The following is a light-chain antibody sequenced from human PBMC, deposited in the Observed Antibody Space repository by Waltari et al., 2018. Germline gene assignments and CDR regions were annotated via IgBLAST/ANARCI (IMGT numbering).Light chain of an antibody. CDR1: QSVSSSY. J-gene: IGKJ3*01. Sequence: EIVLTQSPGTLSLSPGERDTLSCRASQSVSSSYLAWYQQKPGQAPRLLIYGASSRATGIPDRFSGSGSGTDFTLTISRLEPEDFAVYYCQQYGSSPPEVTFGPGTKVDIK. CDR2: GAS. CDR3: QQYGSSPPEVT. V-gene: IGKV3-20*01.